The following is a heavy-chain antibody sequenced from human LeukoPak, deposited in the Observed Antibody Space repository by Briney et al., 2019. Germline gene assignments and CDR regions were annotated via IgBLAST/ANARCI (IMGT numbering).Heavy chain of an antibody. D-gene: IGHD6-13*01. CDR3: AREAAAGYYYYYGMDV. J-gene: IGHJ6*02. CDR1: GYSFTSYW. V-gene: IGHV5-51*01. Sequence: GESLKISCKGSGYSFTSYWIGWVRQMPGKGLEWMGIIYPGDSDTRYSPSFQGQVTISADKSISTAYLQWSSLKPSDTAMYYCAREAAAGYYYYYGMDVWGQGTTVTVSS. CDR2: IYPGDSDT.